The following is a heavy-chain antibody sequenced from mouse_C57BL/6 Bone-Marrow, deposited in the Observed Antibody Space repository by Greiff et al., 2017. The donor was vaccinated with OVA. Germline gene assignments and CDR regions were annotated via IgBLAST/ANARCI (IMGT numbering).Heavy chain of an antibody. CDR3: ARSRLWLRQDYAMDY. CDR1: GFTFTDYY. J-gene: IGHJ4*01. D-gene: IGHD2-2*01. Sequence: DVKLVESGGGLVQPGGSLSLSCAASGFTFTDYYMSWVRQPPGKALEWLGFIRNKANGYTTEYSASVKGRFTISRDNSQSILYLQMNALRAEDSATYYCARSRLWLRQDYAMDYWGQGTSVTVSS. CDR2: IRNKANGYTT. V-gene: IGHV7-3*01.